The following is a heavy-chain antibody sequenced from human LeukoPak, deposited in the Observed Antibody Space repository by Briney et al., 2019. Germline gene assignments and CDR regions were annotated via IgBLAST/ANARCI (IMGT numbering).Heavy chain of an antibody. V-gene: IGHV4-59*01. CDR1: GGSISSYY. CDR2: IYYSGST. J-gene: IGHJ5*02. D-gene: IGHD3-3*01. Sequence: SETLSLTCTVSGGSISSYYWSWIRQPPGKGLEWIGYIYYSGSTNYNPSLNSRVTISVDTSKNQFSLKVNSVTAADTAVYYCARDGYDFSFDPWGQGTPVTVSS. CDR3: ARDGYDFSFDP.